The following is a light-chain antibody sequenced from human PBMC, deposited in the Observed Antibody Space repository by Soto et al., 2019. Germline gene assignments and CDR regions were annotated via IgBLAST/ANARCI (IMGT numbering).Light chain of an antibody. CDR1: ESVRDE. CDR2: DSS. V-gene: IGKV3-11*01. Sequence: EAVLTQSPATLSLSPGERATLSCRVSESVRDELGWYQQKPGQAPRLLIFDSSNRATGIPARFSGSGYGTDFTLSISSLEPEDFAVYYCQQRLSWPITFGQGTRLEI. J-gene: IGKJ5*01. CDR3: QQRLSWPIT.